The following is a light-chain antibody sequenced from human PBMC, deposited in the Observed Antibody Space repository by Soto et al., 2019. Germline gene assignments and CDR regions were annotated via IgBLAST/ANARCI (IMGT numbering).Light chain of an antibody. CDR2: GAS. CDR3: QQHSNWPPIT. CDR1: QSVSSSY. J-gene: IGKJ5*01. Sequence: EIVLTQSPATLSLSPGERATLSCRASQSVSSSYLAWYQQKPGQAPRLLIYGASSRATGIPGRFSGSGSGTDFTLTISSLEPEDFAVYYCQQHSNWPPITFGQGTRLEIK. V-gene: IGKV3D-20*02.